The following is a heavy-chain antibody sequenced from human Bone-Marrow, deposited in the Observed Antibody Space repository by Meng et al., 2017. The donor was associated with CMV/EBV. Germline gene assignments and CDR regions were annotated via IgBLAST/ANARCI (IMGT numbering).Heavy chain of an antibody. V-gene: IGHV3-20*04. CDR3: ARASTTDWYFDL. CDR2: INWNGGST. Sequence: SCAAAGLTFDDYGMGWVRQGPGKGLEWVYGINWNGGSTGYADSVKGRFTISRENAKNSLYLKMNSLRAEDTALYYCARASTTDWYFDLWGRGTLVTVSS. CDR1: GLTFDDYG. J-gene: IGHJ2*01. D-gene: IGHD1-14*01.